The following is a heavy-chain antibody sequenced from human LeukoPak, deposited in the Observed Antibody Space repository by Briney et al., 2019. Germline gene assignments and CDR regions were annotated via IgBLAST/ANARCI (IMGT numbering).Heavy chain of an antibody. Sequence: SQTLSLTCTVSGGSISSGDYYWSWIRQPPGKGLEWIGYIYYSGSTYYNPSLKSRVTISVDTSRNQFSLKLSSVTAADTAVYYCARYSTRYLFSLSYWGQGTLVTVSS. J-gene: IGHJ4*02. CDR3: ARYSTRYLFSLSY. CDR1: GGSISSGDYY. CDR2: IYYSGST. V-gene: IGHV4-30-4*01. D-gene: IGHD6-13*01.